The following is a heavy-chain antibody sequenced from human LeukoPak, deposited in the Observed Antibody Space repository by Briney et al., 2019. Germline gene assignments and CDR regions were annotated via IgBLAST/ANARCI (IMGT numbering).Heavy chain of an antibody. CDR1: GFTFSTFG. CDR2: ISSSSTTI. CDR3: ARMSTGYYDDY. J-gene: IGHJ4*02. D-gene: IGHD3-9*01. V-gene: IGHV3-48*01. Sequence: GGSLRLSCVASGFTFSTFGMNWVRQAPGKGLEWVSYISSSSTTIYYADSVKGRFTISRDDAKSSLYLQMNSLGAEDTALYYCARMSTGYYDDYSGQGTLVTVSS.